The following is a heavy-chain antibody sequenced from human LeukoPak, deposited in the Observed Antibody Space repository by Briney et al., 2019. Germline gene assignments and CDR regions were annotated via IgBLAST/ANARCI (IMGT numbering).Heavy chain of an antibody. CDR1: GFTFSSYW. J-gene: IGHJ4*02. CDR2: INQDGSDN. V-gene: IGHV3-7*04. CDR3: AREIRTTVTTFDY. Sequence: PGGSLRLSCAASGFTFSSYWMRWVRQAPGKGLDWVASINQDGSDNNYVDSVKGRFTISRDNAKNSLYLQMNSPRAEDTAVYYCAREIRTTVTTFDYWGQGTLVTVSS. D-gene: IGHD4-17*01.